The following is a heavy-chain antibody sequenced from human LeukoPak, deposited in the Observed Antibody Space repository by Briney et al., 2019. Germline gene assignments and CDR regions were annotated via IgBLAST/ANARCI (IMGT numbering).Heavy chain of an antibody. J-gene: IGHJ4*02. Sequence: GGSLRLSCAASGFTFSSYGMHWVRQAPGKGLEWVAVISYDGSNKYYADSVKGRFTISRDNSKDTLYLQMNSLRAEDTAVYYCARDHYYYDSSAYFYDLWGQGTLVTVSS. CDR3: ARDHYYYDSSAYFYDL. V-gene: IGHV3-30*03. CDR2: ISYDGSNK. CDR1: GFTFSSYG. D-gene: IGHD3-22*01.